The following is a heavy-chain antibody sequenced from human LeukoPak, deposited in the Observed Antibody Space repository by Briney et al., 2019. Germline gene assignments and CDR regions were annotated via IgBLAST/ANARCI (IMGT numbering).Heavy chain of an antibody. D-gene: IGHD3-3*01. CDR3: AAGLIRFLEWGPYGDY. CDR2: IVVGSGNT. V-gene: IGHV1-58*02. Sequence: SVKVSCKASGFTFTSSAMQWVRQARGQRLEWIGWIVVGSGNTNYAQKFQERVTITRDMSTSTAYMELSSLRSEDTAVYYCAAGLIRFLEWGPYGDYWGQGTLVTVSS. CDR1: GFTFTSSA. J-gene: IGHJ4*02.